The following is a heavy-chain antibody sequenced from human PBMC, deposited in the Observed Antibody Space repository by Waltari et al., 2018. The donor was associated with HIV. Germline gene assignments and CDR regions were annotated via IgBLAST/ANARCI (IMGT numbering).Heavy chain of an antibody. Sequence: EVQLVESGGGLVQPGGSLRLSCAGSGFTFSNYEMTWVRQAPGKGLEWISIISAGGTKYYADSVKGRFSISRDNAKNSLYLQMNSLRAEDTAVYYCAKAVGDTSGRYWGGDVWGQGTTVTVSS. V-gene: IGHV3-48*03. D-gene: IGHD6-19*01. CDR2: ISAGGTK. CDR1: GFTFSNYE. J-gene: IGHJ6*02. CDR3: AKAVGDTSGRYWGGDV.